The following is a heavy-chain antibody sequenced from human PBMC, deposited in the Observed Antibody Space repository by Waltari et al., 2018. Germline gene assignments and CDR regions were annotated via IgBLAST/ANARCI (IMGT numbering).Heavy chain of an antibody. Sequence: QVQLVESGGGVVQPGRSLRLSCAASGFTFSSYAMHWVRQAPGKGLEWVAVISYDGSNKYYADSVKGRFTISRDNSKNTLYLQMNSLRAEDTAVYYCARSAEGYCSGGSCFGDYWGQGTLVTVSS. D-gene: IGHD2-15*01. CDR3: ARSAEGYCSGGSCFGDY. V-gene: IGHV3-30-3*01. J-gene: IGHJ4*02. CDR1: GFTFSSYA. CDR2: ISYDGSNK.